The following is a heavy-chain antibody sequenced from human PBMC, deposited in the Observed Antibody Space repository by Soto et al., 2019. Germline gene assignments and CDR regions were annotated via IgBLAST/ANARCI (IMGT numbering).Heavy chain of an antibody. CDR3: VKDESINWYSGHFRH. Sequence: EVQLVESGGGLVQPGRSLRLSCAASGFTFDGYAMHWVRQVPGKGLEWVSGINWNSGSIGDGDSVKGRFAISRDNAKNSLHLQMNSLSAEDTAFYYCVKDESINWYSGHFRHWGQGTLVTVSS. D-gene: IGHD6-13*01. J-gene: IGHJ1*01. V-gene: IGHV3-9*01. CDR2: INWNSGSI. CDR1: GFTFDGYA.